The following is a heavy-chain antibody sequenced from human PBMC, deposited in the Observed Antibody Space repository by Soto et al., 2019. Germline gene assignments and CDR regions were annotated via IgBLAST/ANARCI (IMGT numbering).Heavy chain of an antibody. CDR1: GFTFSSYS. Sequence: GGSLRLSCAASGFTFSSYSMNWVRQAPGKGLEWVSSISSSSSYIYYADSVKGRFTISRDNAKNSLYLQMNSLRAEDTAVYYCARDLYDILTGHHPARPYGMDVWGQGTTVTVSS. CDR3: ARDLYDILTGHHPARPYGMDV. CDR2: ISSSSSYI. D-gene: IGHD3-9*01. V-gene: IGHV3-21*01. J-gene: IGHJ6*02.